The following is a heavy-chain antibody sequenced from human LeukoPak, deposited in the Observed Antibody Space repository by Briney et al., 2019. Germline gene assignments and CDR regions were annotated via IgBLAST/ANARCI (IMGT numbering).Heavy chain of an antibody. J-gene: IGHJ4*02. CDR1: GFTVSSNY. Sequence: QTGGSLRLSCAASGFTVSSNYMSWVRQAPGKGLEWVSHISSSSDITYYADSVKGRFTISRDNAKNSLYLQMNSLRAEDTAVYYCVSPLIIGTTHWGQGTLVTVSS. CDR2: ISSSSDIT. CDR3: VSPLIIGTTH. D-gene: IGHD1-20*01. V-gene: IGHV3-48*04.